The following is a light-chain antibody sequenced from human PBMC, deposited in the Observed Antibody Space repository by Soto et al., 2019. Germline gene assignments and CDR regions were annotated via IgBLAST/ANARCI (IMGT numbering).Light chain of an antibody. Sequence: QSALTQPASVSGSPGQSITISCTGTSSDVGGYNSVSWYQQHPDKAPQLKIFDVSNRPSGISDRFSGSKSGNTASLTISGLQAEDEADYYCSSNTSTNTLIFGGGTKVTVL. CDR2: DVS. CDR3: SSNTSTNTLI. J-gene: IGLJ2*01. V-gene: IGLV2-14*03. CDR1: SSDVGGYNS.